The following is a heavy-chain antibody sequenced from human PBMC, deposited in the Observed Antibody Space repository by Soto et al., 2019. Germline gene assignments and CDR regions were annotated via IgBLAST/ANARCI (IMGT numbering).Heavy chain of an antibody. Sequence: GGSLRLCCAASGFTVSRFVMSRVLQAPGKGLEWVADITDGGYTSKEADSVKGRFTISRDNSKSTLYLQMNSLRAEDTAIYYCAQNGQWLATPPVAWGQGSLVTVSS. CDR3: AQNGQWLATPPVA. V-gene: IGHV3-23*01. D-gene: IGHD6-19*01. CDR2: ITDGGYTS. CDR1: GFTVSRFV. J-gene: IGHJ4*02.